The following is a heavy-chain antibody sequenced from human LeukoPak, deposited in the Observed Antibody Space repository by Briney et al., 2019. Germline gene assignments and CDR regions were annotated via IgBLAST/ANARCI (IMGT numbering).Heavy chain of an antibody. CDR3: ARPTGGGGSCFDY. CDR1: GGSISSSSYY. D-gene: IGHD2-15*01. J-gene: IGHJ4*02. Sequence: SETLSLTCTVSGGSISSSSYYWGWIRQPPGKGLEWIGSIYYSGSTYYNPSLKSRVTISVDTSKNQFSLKLSSVTAADTAVYYCARPTGGGGSCFDYWGQGTLVTVSP. V-gene: IGHV4-39*01. CDR2: IYYSGST.